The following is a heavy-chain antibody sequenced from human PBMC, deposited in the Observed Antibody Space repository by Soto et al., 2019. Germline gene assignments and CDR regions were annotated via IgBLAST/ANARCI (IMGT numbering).Heavy chain of an antibody. CDR2: ISIDGNTQ. D-gene: IGHD7-27*01. J-gene: IGHJ4*02. CDR1: GFTFSNYG. V-gene: IGHV3-30*18. CDR3: AKRRDAYNGPGDFDS. Sequence: QVPLVESGGGVVQPGMSLRLSCAASGFTFSNYGMHWVRQAPGKGLEWVAVISIDGNTQYYADSVKGRFTISRDNSKNTLYLQMSSLRPEDTAVFHCAKRRDAYNGPGDFDSWGQGTLVTVSS.